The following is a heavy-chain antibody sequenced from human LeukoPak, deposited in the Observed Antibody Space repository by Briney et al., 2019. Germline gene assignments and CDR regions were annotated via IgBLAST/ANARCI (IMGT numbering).Heavy chain of an antibody. CDR3: ASPAYDSSGYYLDY. CDR1: GGSISSSNW. CDR2: IYHSGST. D-gene: IGHD3-22*01. J-gene: IGHJ4*02. V-gene: IGHV4-4*02. Sequence: SGTLSLTCAVSGGSISSSNWWSWVRQPPGKGLEWIGEIYHSGSTNYNPSLKSRVTISVDKSKNRFSLKLSSVTAADTAVYYCASPAYDSSGYYLDYWGQGTLVTVSS.